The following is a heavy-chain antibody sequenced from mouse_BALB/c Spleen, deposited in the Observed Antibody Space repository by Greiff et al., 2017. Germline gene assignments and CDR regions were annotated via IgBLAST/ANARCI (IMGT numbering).Heavy chain of an antibody. CDR3: ARREVYAMDY. J-gene: IGHJ4*01. Sequence: QVQLQQSGPQLVRPGASVKISCKASGYSFTSYWMHWVKQRPGQGLEWIGMIDPSDSETRLNQKFKDKATLTVDKSSSTAYMQLSSPTSEDSAVYYCARREVYAMDYWGQGTSVTVSS. CDR1: GYSFTSYW. V-gene: IGHV1-74*01. CDR2: IDPSDSET.